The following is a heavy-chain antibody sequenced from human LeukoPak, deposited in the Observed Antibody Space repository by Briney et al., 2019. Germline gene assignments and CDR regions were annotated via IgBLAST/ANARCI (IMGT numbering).Heavy chain of an antibody. Sequence: GSLRLSCAASGFTFSSYAMHWVRQAPGKGLEWVAVISYDGSNKYYADSVKGRFTISRDNSKNTLYLQMNSLRAEDTAVYYCARQYYDFWSGGGGFDPWGQGTLVTVSS. CDR3: ARQYYDFWSGGGGFDP. CDR1: GFTFSSYA. D-gene: IGHD3-3*01. CDR2: ISYDGSNK. J-gene: IGHJ5*02. V-gene: IGHV3-30-3*01.